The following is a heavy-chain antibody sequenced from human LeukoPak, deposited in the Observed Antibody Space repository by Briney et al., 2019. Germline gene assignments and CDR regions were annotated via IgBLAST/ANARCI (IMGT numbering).Heavy chain of an antibody. CDR1: GFTFTNHW. Sequence: GGSLRLSCAASGFTFTNHWMHGVRQAPGKGLVWGSRIRPDGRETNHAGSVKGRFTISRDNAKNTLYLQMNSLGDEDTAVYFCGRDAVLGSGSVDYWGQGVLVTVSS. CDR3: GRDAVLGSGSVDY. V-gene: IGHV3-74*01. CDR2: IRPDGRET. J-gene: IGHJ4*02. D-gene: IGHD3-10*01.